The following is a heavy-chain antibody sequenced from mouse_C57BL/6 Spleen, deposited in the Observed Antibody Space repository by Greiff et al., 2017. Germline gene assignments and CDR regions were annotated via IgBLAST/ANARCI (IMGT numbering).Heavy chain of an antibody. CDR1: GYAFTNYL. J-gene: IGHJ2*01. CDR3: AREGIYYDYDEGGFDY. D-gene: IGHD2-4*01. V-gene: IGHV1-54*01. CDR2: INPGSGGP. Sequence: QVQLQQSGAELVRPGTSVKVSCKASGYAFTNYLIEWVKQRPGQGLEWIGVINPGSGGPNYNEKFKGKATLTADKSSRTAYMQLSSLTSEDSAVYFCAREGIYYDYDEGGFDYWGQGTTLTVSS.